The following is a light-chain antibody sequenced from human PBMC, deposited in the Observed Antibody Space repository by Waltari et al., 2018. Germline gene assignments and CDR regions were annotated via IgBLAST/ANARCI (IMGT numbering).Light chain of an antibody. CDR2: RNK. V-gene: IGLV1-47*01. CDR3: AAWDDSLSGWV. Sequence: QSVLTQPPSASGTPGQRVTISCSGTRSNIGSNYVYWYHQLPGTAPKLLIYRNKQRPSGVPDRFSGSKSGTSASLAISGLRSEDEADYYCAAWDDSLSGWVFGGGTKLTVL. J-gene: IGLJ3*02. CDR1: RSNIGSNY.